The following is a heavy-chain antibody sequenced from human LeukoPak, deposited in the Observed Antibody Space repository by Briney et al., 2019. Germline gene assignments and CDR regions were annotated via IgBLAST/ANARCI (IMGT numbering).Heavy chain of an antibody. D-gene: IGHD6-13*01. Sequence: GGSLRLSCEASGFTFSSYWMHWVRQDPGKGLVWVSRMNSDGSSTSHADSVRGRFTISRDNAKNTLYLQMNSLRAEDTAVYYCAREHNTAAAIDYWSQGTLVTVSS. CDR3: AREHNTAAAIDY. CDR1: GFTFSSYW. CDR2: MNSDGSST. V-gene: IGHV3-74*01. J-gene: IGHJ4*02.